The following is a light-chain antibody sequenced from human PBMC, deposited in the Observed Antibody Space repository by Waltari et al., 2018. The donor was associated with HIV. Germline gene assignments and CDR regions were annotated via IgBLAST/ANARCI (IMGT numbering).Light chain of an antibody. CDR3: SSYTVRNTLI. V-gene: IGLV2-14*03. Sequence: QSALTQPASISGSPGQSVTIPCTGINRDLQLYDSVSWYQQLPAKAPQLIIFELSVRPYWFSHRSPGSKSGNTSSLTISWLQADDEADYYCSSYTVRNTLIFGGGTKLTVL. CDR1: NRDLQLYDS. J-gene: IGLJ2*01. CDR2: ELS.